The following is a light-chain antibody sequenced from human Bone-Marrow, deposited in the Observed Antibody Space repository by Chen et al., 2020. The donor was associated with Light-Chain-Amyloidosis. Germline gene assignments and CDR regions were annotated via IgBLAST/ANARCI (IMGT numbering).Light chain of an antibody. CDR3: QSYQGSSQGV. J-gene: IGLJ3*02. V-gene: IGLV6-57*01. CDR2: EDD. CDR1: SGSIATNY. Sequence: NFMPTQPHSVSESRGKTVIISCTRSSGSIATNYVQWYQQRPGRSPTTVIYEDDQRPSGVPDRFSGSIARSSNSASLTISGLKTEDEADYYCQSYQGSSQGVFGGGTKLTVL.